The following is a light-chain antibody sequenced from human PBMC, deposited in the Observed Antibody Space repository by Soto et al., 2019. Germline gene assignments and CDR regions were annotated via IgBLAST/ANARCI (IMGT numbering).Light chain of an antibody. V-gene: IGKV1-5*03. Sequence: DIQMTQSPSTLSASVGDRVTITCRASQSVSSWLAWYQQKPGEAPKLLIYRASNLQSGVPSRFSGSGSVTDFTLTISSLQPDDFATYYCQQYNSHLRTFGGGTKVDIK. CDR1: QSVSSW. CDR3: QQYNSHLRT. J-gene: IGKJ4*01. CDR2: RAS.